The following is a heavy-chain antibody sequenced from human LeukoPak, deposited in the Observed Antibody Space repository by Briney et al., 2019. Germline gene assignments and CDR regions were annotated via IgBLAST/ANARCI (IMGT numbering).Heavy chain of an antibody. CDR3: QKTAYEILTD. CDR1: GFSFSRYA. V-gene: IGHV3-23*01. CDR2: ISVSGGST. D-gene: IGHD3-9*01. J-gene: IGHJ4*02. Sequence: PGGSRRLPCAASGFSFSRYAMTWLRQTPGKGLEGVSSISVSGGSTYYADFVKGRFTISRDNSKNTLYLQMNSLSAGDTVFFFRQKTAYEILTDWGQGTLVTVSS.